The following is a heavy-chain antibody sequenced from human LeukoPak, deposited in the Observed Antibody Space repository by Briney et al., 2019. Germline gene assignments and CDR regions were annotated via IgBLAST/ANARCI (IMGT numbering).Heavy chain of an antibody. J-gene: IGHJ4*02. CDR3: AKDYCSGGSCYSYFDY. CDR2: ISSNWGST. V-gene: IGHV3-64*01. CDR1: GFTFSTYA. Sequence: GGSLRLSCAASGFTFSTYAMHWVRQAPGKGLEYVSAISSNWGSTYYANSVKGRFIISRDNSKNTLYLQMNSLRAEDTALYYCAKDYCSGGSCYSYFDYWGQGTLVTVSS. D-gene: IGHD2-15*01.